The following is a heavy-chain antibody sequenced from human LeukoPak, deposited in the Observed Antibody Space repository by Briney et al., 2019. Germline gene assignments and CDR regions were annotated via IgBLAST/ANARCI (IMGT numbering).Heavy chain of an antibody. CDR2: IHYSGST. D-gene: IGHD3-10*01. CDR3: ARVRYGSGSYYNAMDV. J-gene: IGHJ6*02. V-gene: IGHV4-59*01. CDR1: GGSISSYY. Sequence: SGTLSLTCTVSGGSISSYYWSWIRQPPGKGLEWIGYIHYSGSTNYDPSLKSRVTISVDTSKNQFSLKLSSVTAADTAVYHCARVRYGSGSYYNAMDVWGQGTTVTVSS.